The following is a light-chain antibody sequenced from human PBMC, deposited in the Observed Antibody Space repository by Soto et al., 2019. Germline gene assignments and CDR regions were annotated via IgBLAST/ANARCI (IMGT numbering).Light chain of an antibody. CDR1: QSVSRSC. J-gene: IGKJ1*01. Sequence: ENGLRQSPGTVSLSPGERATLSCGTSQSVSRSCLAWYQQKPGQAPRLLIYGASSRATGIPDRFSGSGSGTDFTLTISRLEPEDFAVYYCQQYGRSWWTFGQGTKVEIK. CDR2: GAS. V-gene: IGKV3-20*01. CDR3: QQYGRSWWT.